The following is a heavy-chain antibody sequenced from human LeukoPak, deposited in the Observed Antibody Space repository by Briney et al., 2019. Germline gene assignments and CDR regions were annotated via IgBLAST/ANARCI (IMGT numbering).Heavy chain of an antibody. J-gene: IGHJ6*02. CDR1: GYTFTSYG. CDR3: ARGSGRHYYYYGMDV. Sequence: ASVKVSCKASGYTFTSYGISWVRQAPGQGLEWMGWISAYNGNTNYAQKLQGRVTMTTDTSTSTAYKELRSLRSDDTAVYYCARGSGRHYYYYGMDVWGQGTTVTVSS. V-gene: IGHV1-18*01. CDR2: ISAYNGNT. D-gene: IGHD1-26*01.